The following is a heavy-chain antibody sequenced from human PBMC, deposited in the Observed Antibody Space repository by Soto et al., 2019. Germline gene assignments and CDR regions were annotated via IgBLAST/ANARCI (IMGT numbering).Heavy chain of an antibody. V-gene: IGHV3-23*01. CDR1: GFTFSSYA. D-gene: IGHD3-10*01. CDR2: ISGSGGST. J-gene: IGHJ4*02. Sequence: EVPLLESGGGLVQPGGSLRLSCAASGFTFSSYAMRWVRQAPGKGLEWVSAISGSGGSTYYADSVKGRFTLSRDNSKNTLYLQMNSLRAEDTAVYYCAKERYYYAHFDYWGQGTLVTVSS. CDR3: AKERYYYAHFDY.